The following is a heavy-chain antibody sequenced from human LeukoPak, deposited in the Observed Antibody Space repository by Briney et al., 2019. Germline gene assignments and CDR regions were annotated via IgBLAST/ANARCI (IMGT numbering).Heavy chain of an antibody. V-gene: IGHV1-18*01. J-gene: IGHJ4*02. D-gene: IGHD6-19*01. CDR1: GYTFTSYG. CDR3: ARGISGWVDY. CDR2: ISAYNGNT. Sequence: ASVKVSCKASGYTFTSYGISWVRQAPGQGLEWMGWISAYNGNTNYAQKFQGRVTMTRDTSISTAYMELSRLRSDDTAVYYCARGISGWVDYWGQGTLVTVSS.